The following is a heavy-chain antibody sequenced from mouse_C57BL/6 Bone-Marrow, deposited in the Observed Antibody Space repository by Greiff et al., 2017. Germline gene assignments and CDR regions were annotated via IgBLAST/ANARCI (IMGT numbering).Heavy chain of an antibody. Sequence: QVHVKQSGPELVRPGASVKISCTAPGYTFTSHWMQWVRQRPGQGLEWIGEIFPGSGSTYYTEKFKGKATLSGDTASSTAYLQLSSLTSEDSAVYFCTKGYDFDYWGQGTTLTVSS. CDR2: IFPGSGST. J-gene: IGHJ2*01. CDR1: GYTFTSHW. D-gene: IGHD2-14*01. V-gene: IGHV1-56*01. CDR3: TKGYDFDY.